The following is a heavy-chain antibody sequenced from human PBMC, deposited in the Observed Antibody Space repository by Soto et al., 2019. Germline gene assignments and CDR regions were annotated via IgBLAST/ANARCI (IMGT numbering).Heavy chain of an antibody. Sequence: WWSLRLSCLAPVVTFKEYGMHWVRQAPGKGLEWVAVISYDGKQTYYADSVKGRFTISKDKSKRTLFLQMNSLRVDDTAVYYCARDGWGSNWYFDLWGRGTLVTVSS. CDR1: VVTFKEYG. J-gene: IGHJ2*01. CDR3: ARDGWGSNWYFDL. CDR2: ISYDGKQT. V-gene: IGHV3-30*03. D-gene: IGHD3-16*01.